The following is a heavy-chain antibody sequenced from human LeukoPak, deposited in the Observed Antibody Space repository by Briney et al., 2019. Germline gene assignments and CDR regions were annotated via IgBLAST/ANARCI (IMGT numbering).Heavy chain of an antibody. J-gene: IGHJ4*02. CDR3: ASRYGSGSPNFDY. CDR2: INPNSGGT. CDR1: GYTFTAYY. Sequence: ASVKASSKASGYTFTAYYVHWVRQAPGQGLEWMGWINPNSGGTNYAQKFQGRVTMTRDTSISTAYMELSRLRSDDTAVYYCASRYGSGSPNFDYWGQGTLVTVSS. D-gene: IGHD3-10*01. V-gene: IGHV1-2*02.